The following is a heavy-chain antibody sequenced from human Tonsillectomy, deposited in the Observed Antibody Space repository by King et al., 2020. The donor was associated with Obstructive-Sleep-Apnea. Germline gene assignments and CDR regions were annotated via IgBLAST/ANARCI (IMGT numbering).Heavy chain of an antibody. CDR3: ARDNMVRGHYYYYGMDV. Sequence: VQLVESGGGVVQPGRSLRLSCAASGFTFSSYGMHWVRQAPGKGLEWVAVIWYDGSNKYNADSVKGRFTISRDNSKNTLYLQMNSLRAEDTAVYYCARDNMVRGHYYYYGMDVWGQGTTVTVSS. V-gene: IGHV3-33*01. D-gene: IGHD3-10*01. J-gene: IGHJ6*02. CDR2: IWYDGSNK. CDR1: GFTFSSYG.